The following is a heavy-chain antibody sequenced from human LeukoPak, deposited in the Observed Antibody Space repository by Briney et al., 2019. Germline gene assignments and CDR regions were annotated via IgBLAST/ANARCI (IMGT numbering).Heavy chain of an antibody. J-gene: IGHJ6*03. CDR3: ARDRDDFWSGFKYYYYYMDV. D-gene: IGHD3-3*01. CDR2: ISFNGGIT. Sequence: GGTLRLSCAASGFTFSHYGMTWVRQAPGMGLEWVSSISFNGGITYYPDSMKGRFTISRDNYKNTLYLQMNSLRAEDTAVYYCARDRDDFWSGFKYYYYYMDVWGKGTTVTVSS. V-gene: IGHV3-23*01. CDR1: GFTFSHYG.